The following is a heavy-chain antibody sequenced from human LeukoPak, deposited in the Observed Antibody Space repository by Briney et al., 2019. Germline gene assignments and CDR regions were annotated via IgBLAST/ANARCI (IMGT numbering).Heavy chain of an antibody. CDR1: GFTFTTYT. CDR2: ISSSGATV. V-gene: IGHV3-48*02. Sequence: PGGSLRLSCAASGFTFTTYTMDWVRQAPGKGLEWVSFISSSGATVYYADSVKGRFTISRDNAKNSLFLQMSSLRDEDTAVYYCARAHYYDSSGYYGGHWGQGTLVTVSS. J-gene: IGHJ4*02. D-gene: IGHD3-22*01. CDR3: ARAHYYDSSGYYGGH.